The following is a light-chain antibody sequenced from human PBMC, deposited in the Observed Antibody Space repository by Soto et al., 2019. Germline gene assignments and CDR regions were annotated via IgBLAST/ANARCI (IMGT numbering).Light chain of an antibody. CDR3: CSYAGSSTPDYV. V-gene: IGLV2-23*01. Sequence: QSLRTQPACVSVSPGQSITSSCTGTSSDVGSYNLVSWYQQHPGKAPKLMIYEGSKRPSGVSNRFSGSKSGNTASLTISGLQAEDEADYYCCSYAGSSTPDYVFGTGTKVTVL. CDR1: SSDVGSYNL. J-gene: IGLJ1*01. CDR2: EGS.